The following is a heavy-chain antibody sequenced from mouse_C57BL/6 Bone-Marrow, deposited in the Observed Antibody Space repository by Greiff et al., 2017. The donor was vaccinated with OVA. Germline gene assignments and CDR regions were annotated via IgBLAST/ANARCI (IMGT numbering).Heavy chain of an antibody. D-gene: IGHD1-1*01. J-gene: IGHJ1*03. CDR1: GFSLTSYG. CDR3: ARNTITTVVATNFDV. CDR2: IWSGGST. Sequence: VQLQQSGPGLVQPSQSLSITCTVSGFSLTSYGVHWVRQSPGKGLEWLGVIWSGGSTDYNAAFISRLSISKDNSKSHVFFKMNSLQADDTAIYYCARNTITTVVATNFDVWGTGTTVTVSS. V-gene: IGHV2-2*01.